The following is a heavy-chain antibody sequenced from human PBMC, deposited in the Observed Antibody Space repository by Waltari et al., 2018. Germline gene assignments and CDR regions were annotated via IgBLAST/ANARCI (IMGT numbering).Heavy chain of an antibody. CDR2: IYYSGST. CDR1: GGSISSSSYY. Sequence: QLQLQESGPGLVKPSETLSLTCTVSGGSISSSSYYWGWIRQPPGKGLEWIGSIYYSGSTYYNPSLKSRVTISVDTSKNQFSLKLSSVTAADTAVYYCARHGRPDTYYYDSSGYGYFEYWGQGTLVTVSS. D-gene: IGHD3-22*01. J-gene: IGHJ4*02. V-gene: IGHV4-39*07. CDR3: ARHGRPDTYYYDSSGYGYFEY.